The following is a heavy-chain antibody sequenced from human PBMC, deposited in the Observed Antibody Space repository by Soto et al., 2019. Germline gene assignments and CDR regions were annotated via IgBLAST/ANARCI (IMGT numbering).Heavy chain of an antibody. J-gene: IGHJ4*02. V-gene: IGHV1-3*01. CDR3: ARGGYFDSSNYLAY. CDR1: GYTFTSYG. D-gene: IGHD3-22*01. Sequence: ASVKVSCKASGYTFTSYGTNWVRQAPGRGLEWMGWINPGNGNTKYSQQFQGGVIIDRDTSASTAYMELSSLRPEDTAVYYCARGGYFDSSNYLAYWGLGTLVTVSS. CDR2: INPGNGNT.